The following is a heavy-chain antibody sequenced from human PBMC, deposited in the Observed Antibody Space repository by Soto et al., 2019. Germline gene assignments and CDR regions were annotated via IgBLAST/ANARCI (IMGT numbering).Heavy chain of an antibody. Sequence: QGQLVQSGAEVKKPGSSVKVSCKASGGTFSSYAISWVRQAPGQGLEWMGGIIPIFGTANYAQKFQGRVTITADESTSTAYMELSSLRSEDTAVYYCARVDSSGYYFPSYYYYGMDVWGQGTTVTVSS. V-gene: IGHV1-69*01. CDR3: ARVDSSGYYFPSYYYYGMDV. J-gene: IGHJ6*02. CDR2: IIPIFGTA. D-gene: IGHD3-22*01. CDR1: GGTFSSYA.